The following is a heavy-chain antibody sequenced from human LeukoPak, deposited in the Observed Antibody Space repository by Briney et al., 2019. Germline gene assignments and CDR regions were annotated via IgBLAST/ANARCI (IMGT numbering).Heavy chain of an antibody. J-gene: IGHJ4*02. CDR3: ARIGPILGAAWVDY. D-gene: IGHD3-3*02. CDR2: IFYAGST. CDR1: GYSISSNHW. V-gene: IGHV4-28*01. Sequence: PETLSLTCAVSGYSISSNHWWGWIRQPPGKGLEWIGYIFYAGSTYYNPSLKSRVTMSVDTSKNQFSLRLSSVTAVDTAVYYCARIGPILGAAWVDYWGQGTLVSVSS.